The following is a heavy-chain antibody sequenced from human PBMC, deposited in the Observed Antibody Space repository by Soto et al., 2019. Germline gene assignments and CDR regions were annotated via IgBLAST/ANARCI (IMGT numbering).Heavy chain of an antibody. CDR2: ISGSGGST. Sequence: LRLSCAASGFTFSSYAMSWVRQAPGKGLEGVSAISGSGGSTYYADSVKGRFTISRDNSKNTLYLQMNSLRAEDTAVYYCAKEVTEVVVNWFDPWGQGTLVTVS. J-gene: IGHJ5*02. V-gene: IGHV3-23*01. CDR1: GFTFSSYA. CDR3: AKEVTEVVVNWFDP. D-gene: IGHD3-22*01.